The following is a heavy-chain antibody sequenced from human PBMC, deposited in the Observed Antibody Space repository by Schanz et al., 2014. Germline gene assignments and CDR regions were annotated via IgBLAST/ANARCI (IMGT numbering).Heavy chain of an antibody. Sequence: QVQLQESGPGLVKPSQTLSLTCAVSGGSISSGGYTWSWIRQPPGKGLEWIGYIYYSGSTSYNPSPKTRVTISVDPSKNHSSRRLDSVPAADTAVYYCARAAGPVDYWGQGTLVTVSS. CDR2: IYYSGST. V-gene: IGHV4-30-4*07. CDR3: ARAAGPVDY. CDR1: GGSISSGGYT. D-gene: IGHD6-13*01. J-gene: IGHJ4*02.